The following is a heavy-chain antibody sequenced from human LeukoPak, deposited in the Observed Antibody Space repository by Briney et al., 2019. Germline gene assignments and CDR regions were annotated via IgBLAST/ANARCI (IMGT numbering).Heavy chain of an antibody. D-gene: IGHD1-26*01. Sequence: SETLSLTCTVSGGSISSYYWSWIRQPPGKGLEWIGYIYYSGSTNYNPSLKSRVTISVDTSKNQFSLKLSSVTAADTAVYYCAGPVGATRRDSDYWGQGTLVTVSS. CDR2: IYYSGST. J-gene: IGHJ4*02. CDR1: GGSISSYY. CDR3: AGPVGATRRDSDY. V-gene: IGHV4-59*01.